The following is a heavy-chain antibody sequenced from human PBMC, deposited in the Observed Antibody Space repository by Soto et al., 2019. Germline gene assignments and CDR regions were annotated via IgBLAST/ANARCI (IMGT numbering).Heavy chain of an antibody. V-gene: IGHV3-74*01. CDR3: ARDPPVIAVVHYYFDY. D-gene: IGHD6-19*01. J-gene: IGHJ4*02. CDR2: INSDGSST. Sequence: EVQLVESGGGLVQPGGSLRLSCAASGFTFSSYWMHWVRQAPGKGLVWVSRINSDGSSTSYADSVKGRFTISRDNAKNTLYLQMNSLRAEDTAVYYCARDPPVIAVVHYYFDYWGQGTLVTVSS. CDR1: GFTFSSYW.